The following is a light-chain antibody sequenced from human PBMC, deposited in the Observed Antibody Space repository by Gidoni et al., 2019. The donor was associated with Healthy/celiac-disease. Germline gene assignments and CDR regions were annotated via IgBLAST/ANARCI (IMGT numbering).Light chain of an antibody. V-gene: IGKV1-39*01. CDR1: QRISSY. J-gene: IGKJ2*01. CDR3: QQSYSTPPYT. CDR2: AAS. Sequence: DIQMTQSPSSLSASVGDRVTITCRESQRISSYLNWYQQKPGKAPKLLIYAASSLQSGVPSRFSGSGSGTDFTLTISSLQPEDFATYYCQQSYSTPPYTFGQXTTLKIK.